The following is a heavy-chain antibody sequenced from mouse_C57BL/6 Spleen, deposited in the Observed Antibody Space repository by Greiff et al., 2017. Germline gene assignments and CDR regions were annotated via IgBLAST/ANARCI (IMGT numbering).Heavy chain of an antibody. V-gene: IGHV1-52*01. J-gene: IGHJ2*01. CDR2: IDPSDSAT. CDR1: GFTFTSYW. Sequence: QVQLKQPGAELVRPWSSLSLSCKASGFTFTSYWMHWVQQSPIQGLEWIGNIDPSDSATHYTQNFKDKATLTVDKSSSTAYMQLSSLTSEDSAVYYCAKGSHFDDWGQGTTLTVSS. CDR3: AKGSHFDD.